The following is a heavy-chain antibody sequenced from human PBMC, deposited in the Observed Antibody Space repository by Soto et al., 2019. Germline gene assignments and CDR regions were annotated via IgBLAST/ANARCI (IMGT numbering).Heavy chain of an antibody. Sequence: SETLSLTCTVSCGSISSGGYYWSWIRQHPGKGLEWIGYIYYSGSTYYNPSLKSRVTISVDTSKNQFSLKLSSVTAADTAVYYCARLVVVAATFWFDPWGQGTLVTVSS. CDR2: IYYSGST. CDR1: CGSISSGGYY. J-gene: IGHJ5*02. D-gene: IGHD2-15*01. CDR3: ARLVVVAATFWFDP. V-gene: IGHV4-31*03.